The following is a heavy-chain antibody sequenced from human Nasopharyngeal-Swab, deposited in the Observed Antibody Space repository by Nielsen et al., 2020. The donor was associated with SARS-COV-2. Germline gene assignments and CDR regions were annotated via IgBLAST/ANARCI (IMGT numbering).Heavy chain of an antibody. CDR1: GFIFSSYS. CDR3: ATDHNSGID. V-gene: IGHV3-48*01. CDR2: ISSGGDTI. Sequence: ESLKISCVASGFIFSSYSINWVRQAPGKGLEWVSYISSGGDTIYYSDSVKGRFTISRDNSKNTLYLQTNSLRAEDAAMYYCATDHNSGIDWGQGTLVTVSS. J-gene: IGHJ4*02. D-gene: IGHD7-27*01.